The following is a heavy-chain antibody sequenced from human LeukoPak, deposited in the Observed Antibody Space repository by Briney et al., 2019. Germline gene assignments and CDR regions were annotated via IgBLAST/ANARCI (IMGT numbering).Heavy chain of an antibody. CDR3: ARGRYYYDSSGYLKYFDY. D-gene: IGHD3-22*01. J-gene: IGHJ4*02. CDR1: GGSISSYY. Sequence: PSETLSLTCTVSGGSISSYYWSWIRQPPGKGLEWIGYIYYSGSTNYNPSLKSRVTISVDTSKNQFSLKLSSVTAADTAVYYCARGRYYYDSSGYLKYFDYWGQGTLVTVFS. V-gene: IGHV4-59*01. CDR2: IYYSGST.